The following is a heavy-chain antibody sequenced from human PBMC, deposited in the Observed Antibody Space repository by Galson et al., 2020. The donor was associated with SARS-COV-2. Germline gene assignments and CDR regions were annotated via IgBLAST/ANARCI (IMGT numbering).Heavy chain of an antibody. CDR1: GFSFDAYT. Sequence: GGSLRLSCAASGFSFDAYTLHWVRQAPGKGLEWVAVISYHEINKYYADSVKGRFTISRDNSKNTLYLQMNSLRAEDTAIYYCARDWSTTVTNDNYFDYWGQGTLVTVSS. CDR2: ISYHEINK. V-gene: IGHV3-30*01. D-gene: IGHD4-17*01. J-gene: IGHJ4*02. CDR3: ARDWSTTVTNDNYFDY.